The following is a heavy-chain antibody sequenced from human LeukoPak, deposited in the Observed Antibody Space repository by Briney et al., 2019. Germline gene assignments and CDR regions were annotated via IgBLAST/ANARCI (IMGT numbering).Heavy chain of an antibody. V-gene: IGHV4-38-2*02. CDR1: GYSISSGYY. D-gene: IGHD5-24*01. CDR3: ARGDGYNSYYFDY. Sequence: TSETLSLTCTVSGYSISSGYYWGWIRQPPGKWLEWIGSIYHSGSTYYNPSLKSRVTISVDTSKNQFSLKLSSVTAADTAVYYCARGDGYNSYYFDYWGQGTLVTVSS. CDR2: IYHSGST. J-gene: IGHJ4*02.